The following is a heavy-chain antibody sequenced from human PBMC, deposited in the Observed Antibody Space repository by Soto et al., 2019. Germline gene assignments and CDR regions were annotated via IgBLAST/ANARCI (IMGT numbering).Heavy chain of an antibody. CDR2: ISYSGST. D-gene: IGHD1-7*01. CDR1: GGSISSGNYN. Sequence: QVQLQESGPGLVKPSQTLSLTCTVSGGSISSGNYNWSWIRQPPGKGLEWIGFISYSGSTYYNASLKSRFTISVDTSKNQFSLNLSFVTAADTAVYYCATMGTPATGLYYFDYWGQGTLVTVSS. CDR3: ATMGTPATGLYYFDY. J-gene: IGHJ4*02. V-gene: IGHV4-30-4*01.